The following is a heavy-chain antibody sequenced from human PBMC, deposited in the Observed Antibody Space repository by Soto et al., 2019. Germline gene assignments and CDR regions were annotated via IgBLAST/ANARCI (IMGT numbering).Heavy chain of an antibody. CDR2: IYWDDDK. V-gene: IGHV2-5*02. Sequence: QITLNESGPPVVRPTETLTLTCRFSGFSLTTSGVGVGWIRQSPGKAPEWLALIYWDDDKRYSASLKSRLTITKDTSKNQVVLTVSDLDPTDTVTYYCAHRVLRTVFGLVTTTAIYFDFWGQGTPVAVSS. CDR1: GFSLTTSGVG. D-gene: IGHD3-3*01. CDR3: AHRVLRTVFGLVTTTAIYFDF. J-gene: IGHJ4*02.